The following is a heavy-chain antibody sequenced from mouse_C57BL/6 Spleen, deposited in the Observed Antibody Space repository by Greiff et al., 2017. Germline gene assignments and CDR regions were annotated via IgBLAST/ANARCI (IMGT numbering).Heavy chain of an antibody. CDR3: ARSLYYAMDY. Sequence: EVKLVESGGGLVQLGGSLSLSCAASGFTFTDYYMSWVRQPPGKALEWLGFIRNKANGYTTEYSASVKGRFTISRDNSQSILYLQMNALRAEDSATYYCARSLYYAMDYWGQGTSVTVSS. J-gene: IGHJ4*01. CDR1: GFTFTDYY. V-gene: IGHV7-3*01. CDR2: IRNKANGYTT.